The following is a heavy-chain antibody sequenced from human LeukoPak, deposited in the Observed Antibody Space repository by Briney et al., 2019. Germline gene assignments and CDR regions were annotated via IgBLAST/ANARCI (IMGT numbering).Heavy chain of an antibody. J-gene: IGHJ4*02. Sequence: GGSLRLSCAASGFTFNYFWMDWVRHVPGKGLVWVSGINNDGTATYYADSVKGRFTISRDNAKNTVYLQMNGLRAEDTTVYYCATVSEYWGQGTLVTVSS. CDR3: ATVSEY. V-gene: IGHV3-74*01. CDR1: GFTFNYFW. CDR2: INNDGTAT.